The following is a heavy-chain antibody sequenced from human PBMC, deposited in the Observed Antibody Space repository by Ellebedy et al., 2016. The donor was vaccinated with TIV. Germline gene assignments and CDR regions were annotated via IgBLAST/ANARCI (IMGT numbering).Heavy chain of an antibody. D-gene: IGHD6-13*01. V-gene: IGHV1-18*04. CDR1: GYTFIDYG. Sequence: AASVKVSCKTSGYTFIDYGVSWVRQAPGQGLEWMGWISAYNGNTIYARTLQGRVTLTRDTSTSTAYMELRSLRFDDTAVYYCVREKEAAGKNSFAYWGQGTLVTVSS. CDR2: ISAYNGNT. J-gene: IGHJ4*02. CDR3: VREKEAAGKNSFAY.